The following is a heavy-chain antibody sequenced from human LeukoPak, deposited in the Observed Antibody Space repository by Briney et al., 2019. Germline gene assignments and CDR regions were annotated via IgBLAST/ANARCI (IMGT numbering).Heavy chain of an antibody. J-gene: IGHJ4*02. V-gene: IGHV1-46*01. CDR2: INPSGGTT. CDR3: VREYHGGSFDY. Sequence: GASVKVSCKASGYTFTSYYMHWMRQAPGQGLEWMGIINPSGGTTTYAQKFQGRVTMTWDTSTSTVYMELSSLRSEDSAMYFCVREYHGGSFDYWGQGTLVTVSS. D-gene: IGHD2-15*01. CDR1: GYTFTSYY.